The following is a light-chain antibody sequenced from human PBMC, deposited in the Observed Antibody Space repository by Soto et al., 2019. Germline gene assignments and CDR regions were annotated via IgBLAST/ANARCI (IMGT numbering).Light chain of an antibody. Sequence: EIVMTQSPVTLSVSPGERATLSCRASQSVDGKLAWYQQKPGQAPRLLIYGASTRATGIPARFSGSGSGTEFTLTISSLQSEDFAVYYCQHYNNWPLTFGGGTKVEIK. CDR1: QSVDGK. CDR2: GAS. CDR3: QHYNNWPLT. J-gene: IGKJ4*01. V-gene: IGKV3-15*01.